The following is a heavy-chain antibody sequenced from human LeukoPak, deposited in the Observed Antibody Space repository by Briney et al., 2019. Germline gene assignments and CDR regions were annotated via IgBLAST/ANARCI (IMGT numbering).Heavy chain of an antibody. CDR2: IYFTGRT. V-gene: IGHV4-59*01. Sequence: PSETLSLTCSVSGGSISSYYWSWIRQPPGKGLEWIGYIYFTGRTNYNPSLKGRVTISVDTSTNQFSLRLSSVAAADTAVYYCARGNSGYYDSSGYLQPWGQGTLVTVSS. CDR1: GGSISSYY. D-gene: IGHD3-22*01. CDR3: ARGNSGYYDSSGYLQP. J-gene: IGHJ4*02.